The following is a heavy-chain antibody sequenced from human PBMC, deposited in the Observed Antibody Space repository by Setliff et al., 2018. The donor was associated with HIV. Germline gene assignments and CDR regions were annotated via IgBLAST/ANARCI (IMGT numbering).Heavy chain of an antibody. CDR3: ARSGYSGYDYGYYYYYMDV. CDR2: VDPEDGET. Sequence: ASVKVSCKASGYTFADYYMHWVQQAPGKGLEWMGRVDPEDGETIYAEKFQGRVTITADTSTDTAYMELSSRRSEDKAVYYCARSGYSGYDYGYYYYYMDVWGKGTTVTVSS. CDR1: GYTFADYY. D-gene: IGHD5-12*01. V-gene: IGHV1-69-2*01. J-gene: IGHJ6*03.